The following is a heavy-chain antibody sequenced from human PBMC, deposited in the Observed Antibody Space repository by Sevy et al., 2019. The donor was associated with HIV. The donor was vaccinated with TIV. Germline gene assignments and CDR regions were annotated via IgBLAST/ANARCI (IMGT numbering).Heavy chain of an antibody. V-gene: IGHV3-33*01. J-gene: IGHJ4*02. CDR2: IWYDGSNK. Sequence: GSLRLSCAASGFTFSSYGMHWVRQAPVKGLEWVAVIWYDGSNKYYADSVKGRFTISRDNSKNTLYLQMNSLRAEDTAVYYCARDPGARYAQQLVPYYFDYWGQGTLVTVSS. CDR1: GFTFSSYG. CDR3: ARDPGARYAQQLVPYYFDY. D-gene: IGHD6-13*01.